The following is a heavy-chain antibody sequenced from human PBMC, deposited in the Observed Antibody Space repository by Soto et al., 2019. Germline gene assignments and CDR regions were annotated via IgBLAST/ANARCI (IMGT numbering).Heavy chain of an antibody. V-gene: IGHV3-33*01. D-gene: IGHD5-12*01. CDR3: ARVSMDIVATIWYYYYMDV. J-gene: IGHJ6*03. Sequence: PGGALRLSRAASGFTLRSYCLHWVRQAPGKGPGWVAVIWYDGSNKYYADSVKGRFTISRDNSKNTLYLQMNSLRAEDTAVYYCARVSMDIVATIWYYYYMDVWGKGTTVTVSS. CDR2: IWYDGSNK. CDR1: GFTLRSYC.